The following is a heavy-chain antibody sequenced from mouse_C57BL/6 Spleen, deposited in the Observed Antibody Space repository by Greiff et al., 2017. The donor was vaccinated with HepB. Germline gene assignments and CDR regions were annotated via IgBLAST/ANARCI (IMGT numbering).Heavy chain of an antibody. J-gene: IGHJ4*01. D-gene: IGHD1-1*01. CDR3: ARHYGSSYYAMDY. Sequence: VQLQQSGAELVRPGTSVKMSCKASGYTFTNYWIGWAKQRPGHGLEWIGDIYPGGGYTNYNEKFKGKATLTADKSSSTAYMQFSSLTSKDSAIYYCARHYGSSYYAMDYWGQGTSVTVSS. CDR1: GYTFTNYW. CDR2: IYPGGGYT. V-gene: IGHV1-63*01.